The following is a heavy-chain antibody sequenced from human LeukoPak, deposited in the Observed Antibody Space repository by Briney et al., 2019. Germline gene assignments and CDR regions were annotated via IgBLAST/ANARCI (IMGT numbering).Heavy chain of an antibody. V-gene: IGHV3-21*01. Sequence: GGSLRLSCAASGFTFSSYSMNWVRQAPGKGLEWVSSISSSSSYIYYADSVKGRFTISRDNAKNSLYLQMNSLRAEDTAVYYCAREFVGVVSGSYYNTFDYWGQGTLVTVSS. CDR3: AREFVGVVSGSYYNTFDY. D-gene: IGHD3-10*01. CDR2: ISSSSSYI. CDR1: GFTFSSYS. J-gene: IGHJ4*02.